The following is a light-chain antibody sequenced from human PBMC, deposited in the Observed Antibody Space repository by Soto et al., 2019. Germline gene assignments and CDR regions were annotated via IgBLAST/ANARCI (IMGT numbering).Light chain of an antibody. V-gene: IGKV3-15*01. CDR1: QSVSSN. Sequence: EIVMTQSPATLSVSPGERATLSCRASQSVSSNLAWYQQKPGQAPRLLIYGASTRATGIPARFSGSGSGTEFSPIISSLQSEDFAVYYCHQYNSWSPDTFGQGTKLEIK. CDR2: GAS. J-gene: IGKJ2*01. CDR3: HQYNSWSPDT.